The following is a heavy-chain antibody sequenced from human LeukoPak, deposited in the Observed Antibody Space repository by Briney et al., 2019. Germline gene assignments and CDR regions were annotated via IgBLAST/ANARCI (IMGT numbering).Heavy chain of an antibody. J-gene: IGHJ6*02. V-gene: IGHV3-48*02. Sequence: GGSLRLSCAASGFTFSSYDMNWVRQAPGKGLEWVSYISIISSSIYYADSVKGRFTISSDNAKNSLFLQMNSLGDEDTAVYYCARELSMDVWGQGTTVTVSS. CDR2: ISIISSSI. CDR1: GFTFSSYD. CDR3: ARELSMDV.